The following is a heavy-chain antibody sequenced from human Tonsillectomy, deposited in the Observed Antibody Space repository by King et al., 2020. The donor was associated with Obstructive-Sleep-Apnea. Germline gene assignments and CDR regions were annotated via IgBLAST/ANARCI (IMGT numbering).Heavy chain of an antibody. CDR1: GGSISTSSYY. J-gene: IGHJ6*02. D-gene: IGHD3-3*01. CDR3: ARDRSPYYDFWGGNNRDYYYYGMDV. CDR2: MYYSGRT. V-gene: IGHV4-39*07. Sequence: QLQESGPGLVKPSETLSLTCTVSGGSISTSSYYWGWIRQPPGKGLEWIGSMYYSGRTYYNPSLKSRLTISVDTSKNQFSLKLSSVTAADTAVYYCARDRSPYYDFWGGNNRDYYYYGMDVWGQGTTVTVSS.